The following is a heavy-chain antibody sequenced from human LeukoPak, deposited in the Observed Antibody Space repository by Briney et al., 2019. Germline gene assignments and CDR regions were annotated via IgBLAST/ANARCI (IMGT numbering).Heavy chain of an antibody. CDR2: IIPILGIA. V-gene: IGHV1-69*04. CDR3: SHGEYYYDSSGYYYYYYYGMDV. J-gene: IGHJ6*02. D-gene: IGHD3-22*01. Sequence: ASVKFSCKASGGTFSSYAISWVRQAPGQGLEWMGRIIPILGIANYAQKFQGRVTITADKSTSTAYMELSSLRSEDTAVYYCSHGEYYYDSSGYYYYYYYGMDVWGQGTTVTVSS. CDR1: GGTFSSYA.